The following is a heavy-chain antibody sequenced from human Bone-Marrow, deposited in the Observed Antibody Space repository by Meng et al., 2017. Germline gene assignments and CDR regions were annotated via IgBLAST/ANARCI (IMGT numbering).Heavy chain of an antibody. D-gene: IGHD3-16*01. Sequence: QLVQAGAEVKKPGASVKVSCKASEYTFTSYYMHWVRQAPGQGLEWIGIIKPSGGSTSYAQKFQGRVTMTRDTSTSTVYIELSSLRSEDTAVYYCATFTFGGVNGLGDLDYWGQGTLVTVSS. CDR2: IKPSGGST. CDR3: ATFTFGGVNGLGDLDY. CDR1: EYTFTSYY. J-gene: IGHJ4*02. V-gene: IGHV1-46*01.